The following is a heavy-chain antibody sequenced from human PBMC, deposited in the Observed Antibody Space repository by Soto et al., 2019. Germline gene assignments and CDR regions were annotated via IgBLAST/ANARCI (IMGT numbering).Heavy chain of an antibody. D-gene: IGHD6-25*01. CDR1: GGAISDSY. CDR2: IYYSGGT. Sequence: PSETLSLTCTVSGGAISDSYXTWIRQAPGKGLEWIGYIYYSGGTNYSPSLESRVTMSRDTSMNQFSLKLKSVTAADTAVYYCARGGQRLLDAMDVWGPGTTVTVSS. V-gene: IGHV4-59*01. J-gene: IGHJ6*02. CDR3: ARGGQRLLDAMDV.